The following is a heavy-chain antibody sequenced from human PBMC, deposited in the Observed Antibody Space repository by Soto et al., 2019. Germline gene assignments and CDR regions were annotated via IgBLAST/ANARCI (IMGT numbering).Heavy chain of an antibody. Sequence: SETLSLTCAVSGYSISSGYYWGWLRQPPGKGLEWIGSIYHGGSTYYNPSLNSRVTLSIDMTNNHVSQILNSVTAADTAVYYCARVYYDFWSGYPGGYYYGMDVWGQGTTVTVSS. J-gene: IGHJ6*02. CDR3: ARVYYDFWSGYPGGYYYGMDV. D-gene: IGHD3-3*01. CDR2: IYHGGST. CDR1: GYSISSGYY. V-gene: IGHV4-38-2*01.